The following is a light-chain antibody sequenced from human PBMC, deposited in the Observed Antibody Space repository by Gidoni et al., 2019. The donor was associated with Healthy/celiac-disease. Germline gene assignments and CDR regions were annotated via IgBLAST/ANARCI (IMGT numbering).Light chain of an antibody. CDR3: QQRSNWTLIN. CDR1: QSVSSY. V-gene: IGKV3-11*01. Sequence: EIVLTQSPATLSLSPGERATLSGRDSQSVSSYLAWYQQKPGQAPRLLIYDASSGSGTDFTLTISSLEPEDFAVYYCQQRSNWTLINFGQGKRLEIK. J-gene: IGKJ5*01. CDR2: DAS.